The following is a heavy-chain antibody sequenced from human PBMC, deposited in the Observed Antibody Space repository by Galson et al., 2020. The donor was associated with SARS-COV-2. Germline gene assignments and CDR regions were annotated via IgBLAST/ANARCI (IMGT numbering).Heavy chain of an antibody. D-gene: IGHD3-22*01. V-gene: IGHV3-23*01. J-gene: IGHJ6*02. Sequence: GESLKISCAASGFTFSSYAMSWVRQAPGKGLEWVSAISGSGGSTYYADSVKGRFTISRDNSKNTLYLQMNSLRAEDTAVYYCAKDVYDSSGYKYYYGMDVWGQGTTVTVSS. CDR1: GFTFSSYA. CDR3: AKDVYDSSGYKYYYGMDV. CDR2: ISGSGGST.